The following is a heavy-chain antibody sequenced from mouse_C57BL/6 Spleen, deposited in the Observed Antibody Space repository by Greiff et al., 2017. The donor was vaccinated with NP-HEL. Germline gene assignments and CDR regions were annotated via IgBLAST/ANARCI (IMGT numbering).Heavy chain of an antibody. CDR3: AREPYGNYVFDV. CDR2: ISDGGSYT. Sequence: EVKLMESGGGLVKPGGSLKLSCAASGFTFSSYAMSWVRQTPEKRLEWVATISDGGSYTYYPDNVKGRFTISRDNAKNNLYLQMSHLKSEDTAMYYCAREPYGNYVFDVWGTGTTVTVSS. CDR1: GFTFSSYA. J-gene: IGHJ1*03. V-gene: IGHV5-4*01. D-gene: IGHD2-1*01.